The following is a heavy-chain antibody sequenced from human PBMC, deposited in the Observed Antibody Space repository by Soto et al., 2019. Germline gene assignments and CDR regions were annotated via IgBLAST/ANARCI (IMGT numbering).Heavy chain of an antibody. CDR1: GFTFSDYA. CDR2: IIAGGST. CDR3: ANVPIWCSSTSCYTEGFDY. V-gene: IGHV3-23*01. D-gene: IGHD2-2*02. Sequence: XGALRLSCTASGFTFSDYAMSWVRQPPGKGLEWVSVIIAGGSTYYADSVKGRFTVSRANSKNTLYLQMNSLRAEDTAVYYCANVPIWCSSTSCYTEGFDYWGQGTLVTVSS. J-gene: IGHJ4*02.